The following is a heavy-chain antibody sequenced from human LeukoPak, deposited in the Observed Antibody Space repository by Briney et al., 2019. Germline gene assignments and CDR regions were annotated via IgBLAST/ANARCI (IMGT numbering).Heavy chain of an antibody. D-gene: IGHD3-10*01. Sequence: GGSLRLSCAASGFTFSSYAMSWVRQAPGKGLEWVSAISGSGGSTYYADSVKGRFTISRDNSKNTLYLQMNSLRAEDTAVYYCAKAGFRAMVRGLWYGMDVWGQGTTVTVSS. CDR3: AKAGFRAMVRGLWYGMDV. V-gene: IGHV3-23*01. CDR1: GFTFSSYA. CDR2: ISGSGGST. J-gene: IGHJ6*02.